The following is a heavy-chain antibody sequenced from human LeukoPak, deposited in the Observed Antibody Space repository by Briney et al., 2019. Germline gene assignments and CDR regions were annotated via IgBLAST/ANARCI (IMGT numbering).Heavy chain of an antibody. J-gene: IGHJ4*02. CDR2: SYYSGST. Sequence: SETLSLTCTVSGGSISSSSYYWGWIRQPPGKGLEWNGSSYYSGSTYYNPSLKSRVTISVDTSKNQFSLKLTSVTATDTAVYYCARSRRSWSTFDYWGQGTLVTVSS. D-gene: IGHD6-13*01. V-gene: IGHV4-39*07. CDR1: GGSISSSSYY. CDR3: ARSRRSWSTFDY.